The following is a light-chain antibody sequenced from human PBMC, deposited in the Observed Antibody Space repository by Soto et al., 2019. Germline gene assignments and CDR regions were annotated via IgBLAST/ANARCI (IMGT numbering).Light chain of an antibody. CDR1: SSDVGSYNL. V-gene: IGLV2-23*01. Sequence: QSALTQPASVSGSPGQSITISCTGTSSDVGSYNLVSWYQQHPGKAPKLMIYEGSKRPSGVSNRFSGSKSGNTASLTISGLQAEDEADYYCCSYAGSSTPHVVFGGGTQLTAL. CDR3: CSYAGSSTPHVV. CDR2: EGS. J-gene: IGLJ2*01.